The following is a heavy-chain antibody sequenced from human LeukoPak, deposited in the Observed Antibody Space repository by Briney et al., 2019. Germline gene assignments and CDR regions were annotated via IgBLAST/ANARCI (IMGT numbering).Heavy chain of an antibody. J-gene: IGHJ4*02. CDR3: ARGGGIGD. V-gene: IGHV4-59*12. D-gene: IGHD1-26*01. CDR2: IYYSGST. CDR1: GGSISTYY. Sequence: SETLSLTCTVSGGSISTYYWSWIRQPPGKGLEWIGYIYYSGSTNYNPSLKSRVTISVDTSKNQVSLRLSSVTAADTAVYYCARGGGIGDWGQGTLVTVSS.